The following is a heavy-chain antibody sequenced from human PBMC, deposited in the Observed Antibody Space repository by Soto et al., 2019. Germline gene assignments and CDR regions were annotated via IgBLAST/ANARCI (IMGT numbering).Heavy chain of an antibody. V-gene: IGHV3-23*01. Sequence: EVQLLESGGGLVQPGGSLRLSCAASGFTFTSYAMSWVRQAPGKGLEWVSAISGSGGSTYYADSVKGRFTISRDNSKNTLYLQMNSLRAEDTAVYDCATEYYYGSGSNYYYYYGMDVWGQGTTVTVSS. J-gene: IGHJ6*02. CDR1: GFTFTSYA. CDR3: ATEYYYGSGSNYYYYYGMDV. CDR2: ISGSGGST. D-gene: IGHD3-10*01.